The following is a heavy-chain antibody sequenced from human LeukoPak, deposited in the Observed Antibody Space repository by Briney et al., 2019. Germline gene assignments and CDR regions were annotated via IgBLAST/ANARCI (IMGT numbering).Heavy chain of an antibody. J-gene: IGHJ4*02. CDR1: EFTFSSYS. V-gene: IGHV3-21*01. D-gene: IGHD4-11*01. CDR3: ARSNGLHEGY. Sequence: GGSLRLSCAASEFTFSSYSMNWVRQAPGKGLEWVSSISSSSSYIYYADSVKGRFTISRDNAKNSLYLQMNSLRAEDTAVYYCARSNGLHEGYWGQGTLVTVSS. CDR2: ISSSSSYI.